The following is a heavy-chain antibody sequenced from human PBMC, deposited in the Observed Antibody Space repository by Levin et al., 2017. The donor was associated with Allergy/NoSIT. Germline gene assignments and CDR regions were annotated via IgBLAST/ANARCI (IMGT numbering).Heavy chain of an antibody. CDR1: GFTFSSYG. CDR3: ARDHRYSSPGGWFDP. D-gene: IGHD6-13*01. CDR2: IWYDGSNK. J-gene: IGHJ5*02. Sequence: LSLTCAASGFTFSSYGMHWVRQAPGKGLEWVAVIWYDGSNKYYADSVKGRFTISRDNSKNTLYLQMNSLRAEDTAVYYCARDHRYSSPGGWFDPWGQGTLVTVSS. V-gene: IGHV3-33*01.